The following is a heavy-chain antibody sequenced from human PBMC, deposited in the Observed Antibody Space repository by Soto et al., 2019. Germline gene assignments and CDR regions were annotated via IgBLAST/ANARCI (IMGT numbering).Heavy chain of an antibody. CDR3: AREISSHQLGHDYYYGMDV. Sequence: QVQLQESGPGLVKPSETLSLTCTVSGGSISSYYWSWIRQPAGKGLGWVGRIYTSGSTNYNPSLKSRVTMSVDTSKIQCSLKLSSVTAADTAVYYCAREISSHQLGHDYYYGMDVWGQGTTVTVSS. CDR2: IYTSGST. V-gene: IGHV4-4*07. CDR1: GGSISSYY. J-gene: IGHJ6*02. D-gene: IGHD2-2*01.